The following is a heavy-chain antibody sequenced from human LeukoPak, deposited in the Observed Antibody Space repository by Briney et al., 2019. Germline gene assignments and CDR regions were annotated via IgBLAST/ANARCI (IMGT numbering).Heavy chain of an antibody. D-gene: IGHD6-25*01. Sequence: GGSLRLSCEASGFTFSDYYMSWIRRAPGKGLEWLAYISGSENYIYYADSVKGRFTISRDNAKNSVYLQMDSLRVEDTARYYCARDFIPAATFHSWGQGTRVTVSS. CDR2: ISGSENYI. CDR1: GFTFSDYY. CDR3: ARDFIPAATFHS. V-gene: IGHV3-11*04. J-gene: IGHJ4*02.